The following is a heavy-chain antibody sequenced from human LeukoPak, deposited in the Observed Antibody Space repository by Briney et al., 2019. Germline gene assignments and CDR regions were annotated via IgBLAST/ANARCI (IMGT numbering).Heavy chain of an antibody. CDR3: ARIGYSSSSNDY. Sequence: GGSLRLSCAASGFTFNNYWMSWVRQAPGKGLEWVANIKQDGSVKYYVDSVRGRFTISRDNAKNSLYLQMNSLRAGATAVYYCARIGYSSSSNDYWGQGTLVIVSS. CDR2: IKQDGSVK. D-gene: IGHD6-6*01. J-gene: IGHJ4*02. V-gene: IGHV3-7*01. CDR1: GFTFNNYW.